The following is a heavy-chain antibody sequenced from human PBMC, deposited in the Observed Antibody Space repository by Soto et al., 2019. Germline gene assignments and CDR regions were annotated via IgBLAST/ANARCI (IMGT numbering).Heavy chain of an antibody. Sequence: ASVKVSCKASGYTSTSYYMHWVRQAPGQGLEWMGIINPSGGSTSYAQKFQGRVTMTRDTSTSTVYMELSSLRSEDTAVYYCAREGYCSSTSCYTQRPPRDYYYYGMDVWGQGTTVTAP. CDR3: AREGYCSSTSCYTQRPPRDYYYYGMDV. CDR1: GYTSTSYY. D-gene: IGHD2-2*02. V-gene: IGHV1-46*01. CDR2: INPSGGST. J-gene: IGHJ6*02.